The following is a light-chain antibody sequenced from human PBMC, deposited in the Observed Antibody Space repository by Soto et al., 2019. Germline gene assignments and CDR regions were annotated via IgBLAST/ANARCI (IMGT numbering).Light chain of an antibody. V-gene: IGLV2-14*01. CDR1: SSDVGGYNS. Sequence: QSVLTQPASVSGSLGQSITISCTGTSSDVGGYNSVSWYQQHPGKAPKLMIYEVSNRPSGVSNRFSASKSGNTASLTISGLQTEDETDYYCTSYTSSGIWVFGGGTKVTVL. J-gene: IGLJ3*02. CDR2: EVS. CDR3: TSYTSSGIWV.